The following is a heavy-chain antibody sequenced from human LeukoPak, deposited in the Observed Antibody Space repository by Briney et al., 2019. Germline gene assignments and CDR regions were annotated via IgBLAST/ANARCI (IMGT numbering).Heavy chain of an antibody. CDR1: GFPFSSYT. CDR2: ISTSSSTI. CDR3: ATDRWFGFDY. V-gene: IGHV3-48*02. J-gene: IGHJ4*02. D-gene: IGHD3-10*01. Sequence: GGSLSLSCAASGFPFSSYTMNWVRQAPGKGLEWISYISTSSSTIYYADSVKGRFTISRDNAKDLLYLHMNSLRDEDTAVYYSATDRWFGFDYWGQGTLVTVSS.